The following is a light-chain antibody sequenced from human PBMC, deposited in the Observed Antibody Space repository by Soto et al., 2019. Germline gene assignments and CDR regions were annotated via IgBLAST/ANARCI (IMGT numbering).Light chain of an antibody. V-gene: IGKV3-20*01. CDR2: GAS. J-gene: IGKJ4*01. Sequence: EIVLTQSPGTLSLSPGERATLSCRASHSVVNNYLAWFQQKPGQALRLLISGASSRAAGIPGRFSGSGSGTDFTLTISRLEPEDFAVYYCQQSSFSPLTFGGGTRVEIK. CDR1: HSVVNNY. CDR3: QQSSFSPLT.